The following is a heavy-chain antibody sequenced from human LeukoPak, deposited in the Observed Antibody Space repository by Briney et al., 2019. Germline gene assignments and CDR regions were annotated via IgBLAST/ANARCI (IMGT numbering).Heavy chain of an antibody. CDR3: ARSFYYDSSVPPGY. D-gene: IGHD3-22*01. J-gene: IGHJ4*02. Sequence: SETLSLTCTVSGGSISSYYWSWIRQPPGKELEWIGYIYYSGSTNYNPSLKSRVTISVDTSKNQFSPKLSSVTAADTAVYYCARSFYYDSSVPPGYWGQGTLVTVSS. CDR1: GGSISSYY. CDR2: IYYSGST. V-gene: IGHV4-59*08.